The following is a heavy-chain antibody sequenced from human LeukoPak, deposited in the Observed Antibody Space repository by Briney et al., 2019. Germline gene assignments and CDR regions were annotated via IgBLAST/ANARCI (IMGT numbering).Heavy chain of an antibody. V-gene: IGHV3-43D*04. CDR2: ISWDGGST. CDR1: GLTFDDYA. CDR3: AKVAYGHDAFDI. J-gene: IGHJ3*02. Sequence: PGGSLRLSCAASGLTFDDYAMHWVRQAPGKGLGWVSLISWDGGSTYYADSVKGRFTISRDNSKNSLYLQMNSLRAEDTALYYCAKVAYGHDAFDIWGQGTMVTVSS. D-gene: IGHD3-16*01.